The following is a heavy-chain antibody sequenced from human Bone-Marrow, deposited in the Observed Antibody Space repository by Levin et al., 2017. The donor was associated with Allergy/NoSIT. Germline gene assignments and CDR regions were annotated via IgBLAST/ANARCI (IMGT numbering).Heavy chain of an antibody. D-gene: IGHD1/OR15-1a*01. CDR1: GGTFSSYA. J-gene: IGHJ3*02. Sequence: ASVKVSCKASGGTFSSYAISWVRQAPGQGLEWMGGIIPIFGTANYAQKFQGRVTITADESTSTAYMELSSLRSEDTAVYYCAYLTTSDAFDIWGQGTMVTVSS. CDR2: IIPIFGTA. V-gene: IGHV1-69*13. CDR3: AYLTTSDAFDI.